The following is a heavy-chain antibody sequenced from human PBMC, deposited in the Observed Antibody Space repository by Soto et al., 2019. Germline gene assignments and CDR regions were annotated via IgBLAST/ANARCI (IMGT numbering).Heavy chain of an antibody. D-gene: IGHD3-22*01. CDR2: SFNGVT. V-gene: IGHV1-18*01. J-gene: IGHJ4*02. Sequence: ASVKVSCKTSGYTFTNYGISWVRQAPGQGLEWMGGSFNGVTNYAQNLQGRVTMTTDTSTTTAYMELTSLRSDDTAVYYYDSSGYYPFDYWGQGTLVTVSS. CDR1: GYTFTNYG. CDR3: DSSGYYPFDY.